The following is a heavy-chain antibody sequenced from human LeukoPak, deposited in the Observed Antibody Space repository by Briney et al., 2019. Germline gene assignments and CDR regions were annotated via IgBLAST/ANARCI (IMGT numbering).Heavy chain of an antibody. D-gene: IGHD3-9*01. Sequence: PSETLSLTCIVSGGSISGYYWSWIRQPPGKGLEWIGYIYYSGSTNYNPSLKSRVTISVDTSKNQFSLKLSSVTAADTAVYYCASAHYDILTGYSPFDYWGQGTLVTVSS. V-gene: IGHV4-59*01. CDR1: GGSISGYY. CDR2: IYYSGST. CDR3: ASAHYDILTGYSPFDY. J-gene: IGHJ4*02.